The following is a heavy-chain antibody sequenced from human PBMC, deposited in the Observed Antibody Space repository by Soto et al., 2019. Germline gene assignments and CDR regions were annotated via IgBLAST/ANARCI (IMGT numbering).Heavy chain of an antibody. J-gene: IGHJ6*02. V-gene: IGHV3-48*03. Sequence: GSLRLSCAASGFTFSSYEINWVRQAPGKGLEWVSYISSSGNTIYYADSVKGRFTISRDNAKNSLYLQMNSLRAEDTAVYYCARIAANVFYYYAMDVWGQGTTVTVSS. CDR1: GFTFSSYE. D-gene: IGHD6-25*01. CDR3: ARIAANVFYYYAMDV. CDR2: ISSSGNTI.